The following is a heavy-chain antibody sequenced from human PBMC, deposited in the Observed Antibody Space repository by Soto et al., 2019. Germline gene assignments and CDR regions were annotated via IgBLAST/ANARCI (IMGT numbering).Heavy chain of an antibody. CDR2: ISNDGSNK. J-gene: IGHJ6*03. D-gene: IGHD4-17*01. CDR1: GVSFRTFA. Sequence: GRNPGISSAASGVSFRTFAMHWVRQAPGKGLEWVAVISNDGSNKYFLDSVKGRFTVSRDNSNNTLYLQMDSLRAEDTAVYYCARDKKPFNFIPSTPTSYIYGLSLWGK. CDR3: ARDKKPFNFIPSTPTSYIYGLSL. V-gene: IGHV3-30-3*01.